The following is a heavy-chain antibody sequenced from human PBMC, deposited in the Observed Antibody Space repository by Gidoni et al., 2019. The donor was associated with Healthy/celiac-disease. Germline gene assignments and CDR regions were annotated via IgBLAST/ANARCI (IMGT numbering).Heavy chain of an antibody. Sequence: QVQLQQWGAGLLKPSETLSLTCAVYGGSFSGSYWSWIRQPPGKGLEWIGEINHSGSTNYNPSLKSRVTISVDTSKNQFSLKLSSVTAADTAVYYCARVRRSYYGSGSYYIDYWGQGTLVTVSS. J-gene: IGHJ4*02. V-gene: IGHV4-34*01. CDR3: ARVRRSYYGSGSYYIDY. D-gene: IGHD3-10*01. CDR2: INHSGST. CDR1: GGSFSGSY.